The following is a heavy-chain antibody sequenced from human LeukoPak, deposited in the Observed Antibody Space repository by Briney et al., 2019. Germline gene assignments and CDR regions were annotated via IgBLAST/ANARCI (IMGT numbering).Heavy chain of an antibody. D-gene: IGHD3-10*01. CDR3: AKGVYGSRSTSLADV. J-gene: IGHJ4*02. CDR1: GFTFNRFG. V-gene: IGHV3-30*02. CDR2: IWYDGSNK. Sequence: PGGSLRLSCATSGFTFNRFGMHWVRQAPGKGLEWVAVIWYDGSNKDYADSVKGRFTISRDNSKNTLYLQMNSLRVEDTAVYYCAKGVYGSRSTSLADVWGQGTLVTVSS.